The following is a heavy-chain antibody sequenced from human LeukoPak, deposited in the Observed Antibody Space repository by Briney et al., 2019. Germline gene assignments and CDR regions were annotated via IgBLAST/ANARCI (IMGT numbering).Heavy chain of an antibody. J-gene: IGHJ6*03. CDR3: AILTIGHYYYMDV. V-gene: IGHV1-24*01. CDR1: GYTLTELS. CDR2: FDPEDGET. D-gene: IGHD3-9*01. Sequence: ASVKVSCKVSGYTLTELSMHWVRQAPGKGFEWMGGFDPEDGETIYAQKFQGRVTMTEDTSTDTAYMELSSLRSEDTAVYYCAILTIGHYYYMDVWGKGTTVTVSS.